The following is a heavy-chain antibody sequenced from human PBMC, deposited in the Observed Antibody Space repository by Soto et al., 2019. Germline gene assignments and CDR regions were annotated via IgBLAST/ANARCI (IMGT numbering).Heavy chain of an antibody. CDR3: ARHSTSDYDILTGYYLPLFDP. CDR2: IYPGDSDN. CDR1: GYSFTSYW. D-gene: IGHD3-9*01. V-gene: IGHV5-51*01. Sequence: GESLKISCKGSGYSFTSYWIGWVRQMPGKGLEWLGIIYPGDSDNRYSPSFQGQVTISAEKSSSTAYLQWSSLKASDTAMYYWARHSTSDYDILTGYYLPLFDPWGQGTLVTVSS. J-gene: IGHJ5*02.